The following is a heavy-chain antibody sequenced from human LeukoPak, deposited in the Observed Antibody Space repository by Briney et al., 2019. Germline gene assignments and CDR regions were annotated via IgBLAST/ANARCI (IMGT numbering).Heavy chain of an antibody. V-gene: IGHV3-7*01. J-gene: IGHJ3*02. CDR2: IQQDGSGE. Sequence: PGGSLRLSCEASGFPFSTFWMIWVRQPPGKGLEWVAKIQQDGSGEQYADSVKGRFTISRDNAKNSLYLQMNSLRVEDTGVYYCAKDFLDSSGYPDAFDIWGQGTMVTVSS. CDR1: GFPFSTFW. D-gene: IGHD3-22*01. CDR3: AKDFLDSSGYPDAFDI.